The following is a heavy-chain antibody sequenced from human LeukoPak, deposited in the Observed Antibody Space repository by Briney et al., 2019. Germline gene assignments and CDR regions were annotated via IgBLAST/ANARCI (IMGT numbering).Heavy chain of an antibody. D-gene: IGHD3-10*01. CDR1: GLTFSSYS. CDR3: ARNAVRGVILRYYYMDV. CDR2: ISSSSSYI. Sequence: GGSLRLSCAASGLTFSSYSMNWVRQAPGKGLEWVSSISSSSSYIYYADSVRGRFTISRDNAKNSLYLQMNSLRAEDTAVYYCARNAVRGVILRYYYMDVWGKGTTVTISS. V-gene: IGHV3-21*01. J-gene: IGHJ6*03.